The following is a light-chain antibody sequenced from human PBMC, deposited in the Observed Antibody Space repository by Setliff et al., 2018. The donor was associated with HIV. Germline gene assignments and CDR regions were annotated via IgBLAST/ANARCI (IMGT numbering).Light chain of an antibody. CDR3: CSYTSSNTLYV. Sequence: QSVLTQPASVSGSPGQPITISCTGTSSDVGGYDYVSWYQQRPGKAPKLMIYEVSNRPSGVSNRFSGSKSGNTASLTISGLQAEDEADYYCCSYTSSNTLYVFGTGTKVTVL. V-gene: IGLV2-14*01. CDR1: SSDVGGYDY. J-gene: IGLJ1*01. CDR2: EVS.